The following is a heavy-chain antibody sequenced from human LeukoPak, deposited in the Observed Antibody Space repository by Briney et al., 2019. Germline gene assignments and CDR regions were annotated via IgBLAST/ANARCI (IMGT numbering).Heavy chain of an antibody. Sequence: PSETLSLTCAVYGGSFSYYYWSWIRQPPGKTLEWIGEVNHSGSTNYNPSLKSRVTISVDTSKNQFSLKLSSVTAADTAVYYCARGRGGYFDWFNWFDPWGQGTLVTVSS. CDR3: ARGRGGYFDWFNWFDP. D-gene: IGHD3-9*01. V-gene: IGHV4-34*01. J-gene: IGHJ5*02. CDR2: VNHSGST. CDR1: GGSFSYYY.